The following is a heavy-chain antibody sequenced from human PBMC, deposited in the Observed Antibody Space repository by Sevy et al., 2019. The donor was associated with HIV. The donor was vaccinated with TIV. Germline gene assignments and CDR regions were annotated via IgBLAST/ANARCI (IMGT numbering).Heavy chain of an antibody. J-gene: IGHJ6*02. CDR1: GFTFSTYG. CDR3: AKGVMVTLPAYCGGDCYRDYYYYYGMDV. Sequence: GGSLRLSCVVSGFTFSTYGMHWVRQAPGKGLEWVAVISYDGWNKYYADSVKGRFTISRDNSKNTLYMQMNSLRAEDTALYYCAKGVMVTLPAYCGGDCYRDYYYYYGMDVWGQGTTVTVSS. CDR2: ISYDGWNK. V-gene: IGHV3-30*18. D-gene: IGHD2-21*02.